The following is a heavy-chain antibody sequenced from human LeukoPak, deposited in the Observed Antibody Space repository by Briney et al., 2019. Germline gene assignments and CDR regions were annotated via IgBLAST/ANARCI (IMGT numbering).Heavy chain of an antibody. CDR1: GYTFTSYD. D-gene: IGHD3-10*01. V-gene: IGHV1-8*01. CDR2: MNPNSGST. CDR3: ARGIGGSMVRGA. J-gene: IGHJ4*02. Sequence: ASVKVSCKASGYTFTSYDINWVRQATGQGLEWMGWMNPNSGSTGYAQKFQGRVTMTRNTSISTAYMELSSLRSEDTAVYYCARGIGGSMVRGAWGQGTLVTVSS.